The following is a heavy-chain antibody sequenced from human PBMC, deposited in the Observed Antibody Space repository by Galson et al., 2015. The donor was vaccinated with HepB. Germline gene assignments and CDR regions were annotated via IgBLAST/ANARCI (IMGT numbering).Heavy chain of an antibody. CDR1: GYTFTSHG. CDR3: ARGTVDIVATGNFDY. Sequence: SVKVSCKASGYTFTSHGITWVRQATGQGLEWMGWMNPNSGNTGYAQKFQGRVTMTRNTSISTAYMELSSLRSEDTAVYYCARGTVDIVATGNFDYWGQGTLVTVSS. V-gene: IGHV1-8*01. J-gene: IGHJ4*02. CDR2: MNPNSGNT. D-gene: IGHD5-12*01.